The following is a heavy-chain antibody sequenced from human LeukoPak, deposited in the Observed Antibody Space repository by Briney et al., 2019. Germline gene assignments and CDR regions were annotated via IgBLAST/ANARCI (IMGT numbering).Heavy chain of an antibody. J-gene: IGHJ4*02. CDR3: ARSSLVDTAMVAY. CDR2: IYYSGST. CDR1: GGSISSSSYY. Sequence: PSETLSLTCTVSGGSISSSSYYWGWIRQPPGKGLEWIGSIYYSGSTYYNPSLKSRVTISVDTSKTQFSLKLSSVTAADTAVYYCARSSLVDTAMVAYWGQGTLVTVSS. V-gene: IGHV4-39*01. D-gene: IGHD5-18*01.